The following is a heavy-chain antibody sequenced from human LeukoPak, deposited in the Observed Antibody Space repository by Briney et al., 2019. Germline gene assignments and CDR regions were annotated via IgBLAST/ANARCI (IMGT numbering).Heavy chain of an antibody. V-gene: IGHV1-8*03. CDR1: GYTFTSYD. D-gene: IGHD5-12*01. Sequence: GASVKVSCKASGYTFTSYDINWVRQATGQGLEWMGWMNPNSGNTGYAQKFQGRVTITRNTSISTAYMELSSLRSEDTAVYYCARGKGIVATIPYYYYYYMDVWGKGTTVTVSS. J-gene: IGHJ6*03. CDR3: ARGKGIVATIPYYYYYYMDV. CDR2: MNPNSGNT.